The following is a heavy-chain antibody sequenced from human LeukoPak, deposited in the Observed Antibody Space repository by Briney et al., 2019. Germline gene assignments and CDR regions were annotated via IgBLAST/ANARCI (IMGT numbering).Heavy chain of an antibody. CDR1: GFSFDERA. CDR2: ISWTGDPI. V-gene: IGHV3-9*01. Sequence: GRSLRLSCAASGFSFDERAMHWVRLVPGKGLEWVSGISWTGDPIGYADSVKGRFTISGDNAQNSLYLQMNSLRAEDTALYYCAKDIRSRRWQIPHSFDSWGQGTLVTVSS. J-gene: IGHJ4*02. CDR3: AKDIRSRRWQIPHSFDS. D-gene: IGHD2-15*01.